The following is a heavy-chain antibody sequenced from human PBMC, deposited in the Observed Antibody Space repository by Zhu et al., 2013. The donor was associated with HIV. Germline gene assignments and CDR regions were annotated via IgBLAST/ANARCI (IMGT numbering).Heavy chain of an antibody. Sequence: QVQLVQSGAEVKKPGSSVKVSCKASGGTFSSYAISWVRQAPGQGLEWMGGIIPIFGTANYAQKFQGRVTITADKSTSTAYMELSSLRSEDTAVYYCARSGEPETTLDSSSWRYYFDYWGQGTLVTVSS. CDR3: ARSGEPETTLDSSSWRYYFDY. D-gene: IGHD6-13*01. CDR2: IIPIFGTA. V-gene: IGHV1-69*06. J-gene: IGHJ4*02. CDR1: GGTFSSYA.